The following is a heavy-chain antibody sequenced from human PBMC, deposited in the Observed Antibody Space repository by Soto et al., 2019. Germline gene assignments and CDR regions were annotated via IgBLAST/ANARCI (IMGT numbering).Heavy chain of an antibody. J-gene: IGHJ4*02. D-gene: IGHD6-19*01. CDR1: GGTFSSYA. Sequence: SVKVSCKASGGTFSSYAISWVRQAPGQGLEWMGGIIPIFGTANYAQKFQGRVTITADESTSTAYMELSSLRSEDTAVYYCAREAVAGLYFDYWGQGTLVTVSS. CDR3: AREAVAGLYFDY. V-gene: IGHV1-69*13. CDR2: IIPIFGTA.